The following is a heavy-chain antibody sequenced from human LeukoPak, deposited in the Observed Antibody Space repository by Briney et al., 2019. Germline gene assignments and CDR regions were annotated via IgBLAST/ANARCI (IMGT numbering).Heavy chain of an antibody. CDR3: ARLSKLGEYRKGFDY. CDR1: GGSISSSSYY. J-gene: IGHJ4*02. V-gene: IGHV4-39*07. CDR2: IYYSGST. D-gene: IGHD5-18*01. Sequence: KASETLSLTCTVSGGSISSSSYYWGWIRQPPGKGLEWIGSIYYSGSTYYNPSLKSRVTISVDTSKNQFSLKLSSVTAADTAVYYCARLSKLGEYRKGFDYWGQGTLVTVSS.